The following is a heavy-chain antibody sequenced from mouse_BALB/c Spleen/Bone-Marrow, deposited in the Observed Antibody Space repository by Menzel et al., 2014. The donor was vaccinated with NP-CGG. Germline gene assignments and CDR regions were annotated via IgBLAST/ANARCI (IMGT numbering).Heavy chain of an antibody. V-gene: IGHV1-14*01. CDR1: GYTFTSYV. D-gene: IGHD1-1*01. CDR3: ARNYGSSYWYFDV. Sequence: EVKLMDSGPELVKPGASVKMSCKASGYTFTSYVMHWVKQKPGQGLEWIGYFNPYNDGTKYNEKFKGKATLTSDKSSSTAYMELSSLTSEDSAVYYCARNYGSSYWYFDVWGAGTTVTVSS. CDR2: FNPYNDGT. J-gene: IGHJ1*01.